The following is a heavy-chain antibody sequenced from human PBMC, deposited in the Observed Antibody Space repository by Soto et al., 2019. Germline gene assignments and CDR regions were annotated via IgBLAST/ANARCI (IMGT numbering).Heavy chain of an antibody. D-gene: IGHD3-10*01. V-gene: IGHV1-24*01. J-gene: IGHJ6*02. CDR2: FDPEDGET. CDR3: APALLPLVRGVTGMDV. Sequence: ASVKVSCKVSGYTLTELSMHWVRQAPGKGLEWMGGFDPEDGETIYAQKFQGRVTMTEDTSTDTAYMELSSLRSEDTAVYYCAPALLPLVRGVTGMDVWGQGTTVTVSS. CDR1: GYTLTELS.